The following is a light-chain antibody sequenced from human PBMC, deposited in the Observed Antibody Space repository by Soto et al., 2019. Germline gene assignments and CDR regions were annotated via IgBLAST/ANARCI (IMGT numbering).Light chain of an antibody. Sequence: DIQMTQSPSSLSASVGDRVTITCRASQSISSYLNWYQQKPRKAPKLLIYAASSLQSGVPSRFSGSGPGTDFTLTISSLQPEDFATYYCQQSYSTPRTFGQGTKVEIK. CDR1: QSISSY. CDR2: AAS. V-gene: IGKV1-39*01. CDR3: QQSYSTPRT. J-gene: IGKJ1*01.